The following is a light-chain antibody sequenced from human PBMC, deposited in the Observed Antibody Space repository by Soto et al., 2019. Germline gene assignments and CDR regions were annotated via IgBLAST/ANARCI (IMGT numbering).Light chain of an antibody. Sequence: DIQMTQSPSTLSASVGDRVTITCRASQSISSCLAWYQQKPGKAPNLLIYKAYSLESGVPSRFSGSGAGTEFTFAISSLQTDDVATYYCQQDTTYPLTLGGRTKVDIK. CDR2: KAY. V-gene: IGKV1-5*03. CDR3: QQDTTYPLT. CDR1: QSISSC. J-gene: IGKJ4*01.